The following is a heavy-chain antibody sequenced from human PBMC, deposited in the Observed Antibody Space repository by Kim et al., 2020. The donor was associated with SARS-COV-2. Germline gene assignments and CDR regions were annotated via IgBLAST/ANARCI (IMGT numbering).Heavy chain of an antibody. V-gene: IGHV3-23*01. Sequence: GGSLRLSCAASGFTFSSFALSWVRQTPGKGLEWVSAISDSGGNTHYVDSVKGRFTISRDNSKNTLYLQMNSLRAEDTAVYYCAKDFGYCSSSICYPPYGLDVWGQGTTVTVSS. CDR3: AKDFGYCSSSICYPPYGLDV. CDR2: ISDSGGNT. CDR1: GFTFSSFA. J-gene: IGHJ6*02. D-gene: IGHD2-2*03.